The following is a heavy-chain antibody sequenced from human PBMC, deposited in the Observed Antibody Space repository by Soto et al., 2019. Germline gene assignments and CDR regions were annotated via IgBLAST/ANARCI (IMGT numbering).Heavy chain of an antibody. CDR2: VYNSGRS. CDR3: AGQKSSSPFFDY. CDR1: GGSISSYY. J-gene: IGHJ4*02. D-gene: IGHD6-6*01. V-gene: IGHV4-59*01. Sequence: SETLSLTCTVSGGSISSYYWSWIRQPPGKGLEWIGDVYNSGRSNYNPSLKSRVTISIDPSKNQFSLKLSSVTAADTAVYYCAGQKSSSPFFDYWGQGTLVTV.